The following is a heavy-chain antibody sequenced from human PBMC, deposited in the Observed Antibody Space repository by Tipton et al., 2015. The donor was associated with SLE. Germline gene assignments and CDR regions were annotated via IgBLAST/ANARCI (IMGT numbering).Heavy chain of an antibody. D-gene: IGHD1-1*01. CDR2: IHYSGTT. V-gene: IGHV4-59*11. CDR1: GGSITHHY. J-gene: IGHJ4*02. Sequence: TLSLTCTVSGGSITHHYWNWIRQPPGKGLEWIGYIHYSGTTHDNPSLKSRVTMSVDMSKNQFSLRLTSLTAADTALYYCARDQPNQGNSLDYWGQGTLVTVSS. CDR3: ARDQPNQGNSLDY.